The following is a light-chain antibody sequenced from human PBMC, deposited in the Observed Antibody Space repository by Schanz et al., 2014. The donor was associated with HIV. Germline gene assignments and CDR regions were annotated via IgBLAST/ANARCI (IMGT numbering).Light chain of an antibody. CDR3: AAWDDFLKGPV. CDR2: SDR. V-gene: IGLV1-44*01. J-gene: IGLJ3*02. Sequence: QSVLTQPPSASGTPGQRVTISCSGSSSNIEVNPVDWYLQLPGTAPKLLIYSDRLRPSGVPARFSGSKSGPSASLAIRGLQSDDEAHYYCAAWDDFLKGPVFGGGTKLTVL. CDR1: SSNIEVNP.